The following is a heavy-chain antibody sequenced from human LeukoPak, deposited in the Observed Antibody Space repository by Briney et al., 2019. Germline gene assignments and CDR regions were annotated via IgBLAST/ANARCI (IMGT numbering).Heavy chain of an antibody. V-gene: IGHV4-38-2*02. D-gene: IGHD2-2*02. CDR1: GYSISSGYY. CDR2: IYHSGST. J-gene: IGHJ5*02. Sequence: SETLSLTCTVSGYSISSGYYWGWIRQPPGKGLEWIGSIYHSGSTYYNSSLKSRDTISVDTSKNQFSLKLSSVTAADTAVYYCARDLGCSSTSCYTVWFDPWGQGTLVTVSS. CDR3: ARDLGCSSTSCYTVWFDP.